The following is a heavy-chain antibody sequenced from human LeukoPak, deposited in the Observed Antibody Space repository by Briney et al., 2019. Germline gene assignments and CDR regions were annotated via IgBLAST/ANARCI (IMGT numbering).Heavy chain of an antibody. V-gene: IGHV4-34*01. CDR1: GGSFSGSY. CDR2: INHSGSP. J-gene: IGHJ3*02. Sequence: SETVSLTCAVYGGSFSGSYWSWIRQPSGKGLEWIGEINHSGSPNYNPSLKSRVTISLDTSKNQFSLKLSSVTAADTAVYYCARVSRSSGYINDAFDIWGQGTMVTVSS. D-gene: IGHD3-22*01. CDR3: ARVSRSSGYINDAFDI.